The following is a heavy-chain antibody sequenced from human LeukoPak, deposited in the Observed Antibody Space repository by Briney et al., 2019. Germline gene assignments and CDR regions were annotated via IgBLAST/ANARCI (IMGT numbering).Heavy chain of an antibody. V-gene: IGHV3-23*01. D-gene: IGHD3-3*01. J-gene: IGHJ5*02. Sequence: GGSLRLSCAASEFTFSSYAMNWVRQAPGKGLEWVSGISGSGDSTYYADSVKGRFTISRDKSKNSLYLHMNSLRAEDTAVYFCARQNFGSPRWFDPWGQGTLVTVSS. CDR3: ARQNFGSPRWFDP. CDR1: EFTFSSYA. CDR2: ISGSGDST.